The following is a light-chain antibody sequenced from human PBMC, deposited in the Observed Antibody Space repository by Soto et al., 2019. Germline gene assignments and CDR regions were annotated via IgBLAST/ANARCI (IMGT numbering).Light chain of an antibody. V-gene: IGLV2-14*01. CDR3: FSYTSSGTYV. J-gene: IGLJ1*01. Sequence: QSALTHPASVSGSPGQSITISCTGTSSDVGNYKYVSWYQQHPGKAPKLMIYEVSNRPSGVSNRFSGSKSGNTASLTISGLQAEDETDYYCFSYTSSGTYVFGNGTKV. CDR2: EVS. CDR1: SSDVGNYKY.